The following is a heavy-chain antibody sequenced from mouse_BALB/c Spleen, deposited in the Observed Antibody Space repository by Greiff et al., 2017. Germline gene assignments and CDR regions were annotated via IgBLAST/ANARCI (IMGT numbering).Heavy chain of an antibody. Sequence: EVKLEESGPGLVKPSQSLSLTCSVTGYSITSGYYWNWIRQFPGNKLEWMGYISYDGSNNYNPSLKNRISITRDTSKNQFFLKLNSVTTEDTATYYCARDYGSRTGAMDYWGQGTSVTVSS. J-gene: IGHJ4*01. CDR3: ARDYGSRTGAMDY. CDR2: ISYDGSN. D-gene: IGHD1-1*01. V-gene: IGHV3-6*02. CDR1: GYSITSGYY.